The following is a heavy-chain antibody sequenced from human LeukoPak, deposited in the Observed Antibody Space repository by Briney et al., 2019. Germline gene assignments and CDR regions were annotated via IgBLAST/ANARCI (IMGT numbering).Heavy chain of an antibody. J-gene: IGHJ4*02. CDR2: IYYSGST. D-gene: IGHD3-22*01. CDR1: GYSISSGHY. CDR3: ARDRGDYYDSSGYSRFDY. Sequence: SETLSLTCAVSGYSISSGHYWSWIRQPPGKGLEWIGYIYYSGSTNYNPSLKSRVTISVDTSKNQFSLKLSSVTAADTAVYYCARDRGDYYDSSGYSRFDYWGQGTLVTVSS. V-gene: IGHV4-59*11.